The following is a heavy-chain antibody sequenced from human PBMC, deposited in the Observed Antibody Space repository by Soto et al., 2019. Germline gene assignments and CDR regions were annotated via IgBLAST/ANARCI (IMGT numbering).Heavy chain of an antibody. CDR1: GGSISSGVYY. CDR2: IFYCGST. CDR3: ARRTTRTTMTHIDY. D-gene: IGHD4-17*01. Sequence: QVQLQEWAPGLVKPLQTLSLTCTVSGGSISSGVYYWSWIRHPPGMGLDWLGYIFYCGSTYYNPALKRLFTISLHTYKNQFPLNLSCVTAADTAMYYCARRTTRTTMTHIDYWGQGTLVTVAS. V-gene: IGHV4-31*01. J-gene: IGHJ4*02.